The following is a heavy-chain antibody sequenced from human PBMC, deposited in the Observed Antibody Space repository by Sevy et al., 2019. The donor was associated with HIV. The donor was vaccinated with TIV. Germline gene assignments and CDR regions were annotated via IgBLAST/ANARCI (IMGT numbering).Heavy chain of an antibody. CDR2: IYYSGST. V-gene: IGHV4-39*01. Sequence: SETLSLTCTVSGGSISSISYYWAWIRQPPGKGLEWIGSIYYSGSTYYNPSLKSRVTISVDTSKNQFSLKVTSVTAADTAVYYCARQGWSVVVLAASGNGLDVWGQGTTVTVSS. CDR3: ARQGWSVVVLAASGNGLDV. D-gene: IGHD2-15*01. J-gene: IGHJ6*02. CDR1: GGSISSISYY.